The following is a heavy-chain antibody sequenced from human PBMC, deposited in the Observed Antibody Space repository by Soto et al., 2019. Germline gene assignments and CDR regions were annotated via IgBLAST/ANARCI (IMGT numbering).Heavy chain of an antibody. CDR3: TRHVADY. V-gene: IGHV3-73*01. CDR1: GFTFSGSA. Sequence: GGSLRLSCAASGFTFSGSAMHWVRQASGKGLEWVGRIRSKANSYATEYAASVKGRFTISRDDSKNTAYLQMSSLKNEDTAVYYCTRHVADYWGQGTLVTVSS. CDR2: IRSKANSYAT. J-gene: IGHJ4*02.